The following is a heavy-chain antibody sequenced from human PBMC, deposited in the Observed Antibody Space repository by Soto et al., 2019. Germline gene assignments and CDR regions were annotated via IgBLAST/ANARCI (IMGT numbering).Heavy chain of an antibody. CDR1: GFTFSSYA. Sequence: GGSLRLSCAASGFTFSSYAMSWVRQAPGKGLEWVSAISGSGGSTYYADSVKGRFTISRDNSKNTLYLQMNSLRAEDTAVYYCARRIDFWSGYLDYWGQGTLVTVSS. CDR2: ISGSGGST. J-gene: IGHJ4*02. V-gene: IGHV3-23*01. D-gene: IGHD3-3*01. CDR3: ARRIDFWSGYLDY.